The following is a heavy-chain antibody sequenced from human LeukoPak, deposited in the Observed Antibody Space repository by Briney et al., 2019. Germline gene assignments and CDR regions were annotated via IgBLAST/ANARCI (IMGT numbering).Heavy chain of an antibody. CDR2: ISSSSSTI. CDR3: ATYTFDY. D-gene: IGHD1-1*01. CDR1: GITFSSDA. J-gene: IGHJ4*02. V-gene: IGHV3-48*02. Sequence: GGSLRLSCAASGITFSSDAMGWVRQAPGKGLEWVSYISSSSSTIYYADSVKGRFTISRDNAKNSLYLQMNSLRDEDTAVYYCATYTFDYWGQGTLVTVSS.